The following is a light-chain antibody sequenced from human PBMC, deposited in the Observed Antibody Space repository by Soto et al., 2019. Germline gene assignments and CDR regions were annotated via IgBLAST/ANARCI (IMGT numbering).Light chain of an antibody. CDR3: QQLNSYPLT. CDR1: QGISSY. J-gene: IGKJ4*01. V-gene: IGKV1-9*01. Sequence: IQLTQSPSSLSASVGDRVTITCRASQGISSYLAWYQQKPGKAPKLLIYAASTLQSGVPSRFSGSGSGTDFTLTIRSMQTEDFATYYCQQLNSYPLTFGGGTNVDIK. CDR2: AAS.